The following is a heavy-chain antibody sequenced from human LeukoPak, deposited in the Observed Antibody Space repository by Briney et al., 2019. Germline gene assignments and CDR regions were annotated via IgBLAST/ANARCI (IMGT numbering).Heavy chain of an antibody. D-gene: IGHD6-13*01. CDR3: ARDPIAAAGGTYYCDY. V-gene: IGHV3-23*01. CDR1: GFTFSSYA. J-gene: IGHJ4*02. CDR2: VSGSGGST. Sequence: PGGSLRLSCAASGFTFSSYAMSGVRQAPGKGLEWVATVSGSGGSTYSADSVKGRFAISRDDSKNTLYLQMNSLRDEDTAVYYCARDPIAAAGGTYYCDYWGQGTLVTVSS.